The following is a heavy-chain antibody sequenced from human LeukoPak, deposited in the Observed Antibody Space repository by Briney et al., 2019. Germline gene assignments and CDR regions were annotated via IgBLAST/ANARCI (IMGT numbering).Heavy chain of an antibody. J-gene: IGHJ4*02. D-gene: IGHD1-26*01. CDR1: GFTFSSYA. Sequence: GGSLRLSCSASGFTFSSYAMHWVRQAPGKGLEWVAVMSNDGNYYADSEKGRFTISRDNSKNTLYLQMNSLRPEDTAVYYCARDGGGGGSYPDYWGQGTLVTVSS. V-gene: IGHV3-30*04. CDR2: MSNDGN. CDR3: ARDGGGGGSYPDY.